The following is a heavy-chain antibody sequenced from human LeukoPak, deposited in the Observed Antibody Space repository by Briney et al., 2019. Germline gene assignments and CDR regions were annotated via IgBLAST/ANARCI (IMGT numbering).Heavy chain of an antibody. V-gene: IGHV1-46*01. CDR2: INPSGGST. D-gene: IGHD4/OR15-4a*01. J-gene: IGHJ5*02. CDR3: ARDGARNWLDP. CDR1: GYTFTSYY. Sequence: GASVKVSCKASGYTFTSYYMHWVRQAPGQGLEWMGIINPSGGSTSYAQKFQGRVTMTRDMSTSTVYMELSSLRSEDTAVYYCARDGARNWLDPWGQGTLVTVSS.